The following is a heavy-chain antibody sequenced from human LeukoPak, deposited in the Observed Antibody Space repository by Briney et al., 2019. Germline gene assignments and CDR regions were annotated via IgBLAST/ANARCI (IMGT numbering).Heavy chain of an antibody. Sequence: ASVKVSCKASGYTFTSYGISWVRQAPGQGLEWMGWISAYNGNTNYAQKLQGRVTMTTDTSTSTACMELRSLRSDDTAVYYCAREKPRGIRGGDGMYYFDYWGQGTLVTVSS. CDR2: ISAYNGNT. V-gene: IGHV1-18*04. CDR1: GYTFTSYG. CDR3: AREKPRGIRGGDGMYYFDY. J-gene: IGHJ4*02. D-gene: IGHD2-21*02.